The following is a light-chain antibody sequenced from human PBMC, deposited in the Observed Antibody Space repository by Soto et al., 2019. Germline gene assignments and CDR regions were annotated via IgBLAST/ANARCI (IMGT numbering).Light chain of an antibody. CDR1: QSVSSN. J-gene: IGKJ5*01. Sequence: EIVITKSPATLSVHPRERATLSCRASQSVSSNLAWYQQKPGQAPRLLIYDASNRATGIPARFSGSGSETDFTLTISSLEPEDFAVYYCQQRSNWPPTFGQGTRLEI. V-gene: IGKV3-11*01. CDR3: QQRSNWPPT. CDR2: DAS.